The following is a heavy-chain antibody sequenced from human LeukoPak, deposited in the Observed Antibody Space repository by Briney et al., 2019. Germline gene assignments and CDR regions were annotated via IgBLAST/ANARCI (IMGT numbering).Heavy chain of an antibody. J-gene: IGHJ4*02. CDR2: INTNTGNP. CDR1: GYSFTNYD. D-gene: IGHD3-22*01. CDR3: ARGGPLGLWNYYDSSGDNFDY. Sequence: ASVKVSCKASGYSFTNYDINWVRQAPGQGLEWMGWINTNTGNPTYAQGFTGRFVFSLDTSVSTAYLQISSLKAEDTAVYYCARGGPLGLWNYYDSSGDNFDYWGQGTLVTVSS. V-gene: IGHV7-4-1*02.